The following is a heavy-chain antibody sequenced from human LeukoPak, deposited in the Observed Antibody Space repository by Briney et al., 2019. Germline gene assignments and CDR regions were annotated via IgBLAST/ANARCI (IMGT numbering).Heavy chain of an antibody. CDR3: AKDGPYCSGGSCYSGRIDY. Sequence: GGSLRLYCAASGFTFSSYGMYWFRQAPGPGLQLVAFIRDDGSNKYSADSVKGRFTISRDNSKNTLYLQMNSLRAEDTAVYYCAKDGPYCSGGSCYSGRIDYWGQGTLVTVSS. CDR1: GFTFSSYG. CDR2: IRDDGSNK. D-gene: IGHD2-15*01. V-gene: IGHV3-30*02. J-gene: IGHJ4*02.